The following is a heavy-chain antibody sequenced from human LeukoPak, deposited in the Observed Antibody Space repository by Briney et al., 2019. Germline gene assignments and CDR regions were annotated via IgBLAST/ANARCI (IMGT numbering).Heavy chain of an antibody. CDR1: GFTFSSYW. J-gene: IGHJ4*02. D-gene: IGHD3-22*01. CDR3: ARATYYYDSSDYYPLGY. CDR2: IKQDGSEK. V-gene: IGHV3-7*01. Sequence: GGSLRLSCAASGFTFSSYWMSWVRQAPGKGLEWVANIKQDGSEKYYVDSVKGRFTISGDNAKNSLYLQMNSLRAEDTAVYHCARATYYYDSSDYYPLGYWGQGTLVTVSS.